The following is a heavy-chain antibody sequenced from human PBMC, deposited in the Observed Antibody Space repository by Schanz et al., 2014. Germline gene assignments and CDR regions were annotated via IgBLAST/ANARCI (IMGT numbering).Heavy chain of an antibody. Sequence: QVQLVQSGDEVKKPGASVKVSCKTSGYTFTAYGINWVRQAPGQGLEWIGWISAQTGDTRYAQKMQGRVPMTRAISTTTAVIALSMLRYDDTAVYYCARDHVATTDDDCFYYYLDVWATGITVIVSS. D-gene: IGHD2-21*02. CDR2: ISAQTGDT. J-gene: IGHJ6*03. CDR1: GYTFTAYG. CDR3: ARDHVATTDDDCFYYYLDV. V-gene: IGHV1-18*01.